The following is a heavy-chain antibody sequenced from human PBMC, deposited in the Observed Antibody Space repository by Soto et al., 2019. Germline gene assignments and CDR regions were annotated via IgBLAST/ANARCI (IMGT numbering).Heavy chain of an antibody. J-gene: IGHJ6*03. CDR2: INEDSSYI. CDR3: VRDFGWYFRSGYMDV. V-gene: IGHV3-21*02. CDR1: GYDFSSYS. Sequence: EVQLVESGGGLVKPGWSLRLSCEASGYDFSSYSMNWVRQAPGKGLEWVSSINEDSSYIYYAHSLRGRFTISRDNAKESLYLQMNSLRAEDTAVYYCVRDFGWYFRSGYMDVWGDGATVTVSS. D-gene: IGHD3-3*01.